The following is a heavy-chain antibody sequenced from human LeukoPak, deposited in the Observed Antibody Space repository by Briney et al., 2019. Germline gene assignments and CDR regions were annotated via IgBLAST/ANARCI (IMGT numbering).Heavy chain of an antibody. V-gene: IGHV3-23*01. Sequence: GGSLRLSCAASGFTFSSWVRQAPGKGLEWVSTISGSGGSRSYADSVKGRFTISRDNSKNSLYLQMNSLRAEDTAVYYCAREVSLLWFGESANWFDPWGQGTLVTVSS. D-gene: IGHD3-10*01. CDR2: ISGSGGSR. CDR1: GFTFSS. CDR3: AREVSLLWFGESANWFDP. J-gene: IGHJ5*02.